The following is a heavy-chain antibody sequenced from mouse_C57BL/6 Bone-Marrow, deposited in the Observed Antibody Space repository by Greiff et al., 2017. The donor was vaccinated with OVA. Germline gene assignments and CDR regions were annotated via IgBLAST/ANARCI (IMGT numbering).Heavy chain of an antibody. Sequence: QVQLKQPGAELVKPGASVKLSCKASGYTFTSYWMHWVKQRPGQGLEWIGMIHPNSGSTNYNEKFKSKATLTVDKSSSTAYMQLSSLTSEDSAVYYCATGTGWGFAYWGQGTLVTVSA. CDR1: GYTFTSYW. CDR2: IHPNSGST. D-gene: IGHD4-1*01. J-gene: IGHJ3*01. V-gene: IGHV1-64*01. CDR3: ATGTGWGFAY.